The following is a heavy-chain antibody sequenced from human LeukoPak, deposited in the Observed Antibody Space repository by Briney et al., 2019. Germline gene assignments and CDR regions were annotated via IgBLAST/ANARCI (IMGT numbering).Heavy chain of an antibody. CDR3: ARGPIAAAGDY. J-gene: IGHJ4*02. D-gene: IGHD6-13*01. V-gene: IGHV1-18*01. Sequence: GASVKVSCKASGYTFTNYGITWVRQAPGQGLEWMGWINANNGDTNYAQNLQGRVTMTRDTSTSTAYMELRSLRSDDTAVYFCARGPIAAAGDYWGQGTLVTVSS. CDR1: GYTFTNYG. CDR2: INANNGDT.